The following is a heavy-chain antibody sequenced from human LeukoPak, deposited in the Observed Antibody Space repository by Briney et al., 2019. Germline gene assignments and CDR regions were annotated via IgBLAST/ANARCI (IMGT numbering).Heavy chain of an antibody. CDR3: AKDDHGGSGWRDYFDQ. Sequence: PRGSLRLSCAASGFTFSSYDMSWVRQAPGRGLEWVSAIGGGGTPYYADSVKGRFTISRDNSKNTLYLQMNSLRAEDTAVYYCAKDDHGGSGWRDYFDQWGQGTLVTVSS. D-gene: IGHD6-19*01. V-gene: IGHV3-23*01. J-gene: IGHJ4*02. CDR2: IGGGGTP. CDR1: GFTFSSYD.